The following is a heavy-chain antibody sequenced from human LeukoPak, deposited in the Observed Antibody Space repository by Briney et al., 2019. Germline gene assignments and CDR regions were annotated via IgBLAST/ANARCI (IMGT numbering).Heavy chain of an antibody. CDR3: ARDHIVATIALDY. CDR1: GFTFSSYA. Sequence: GGSLRLSCAASGFTFSSYAMHWVRQAPGKGLEWVAVISYDGSNKYYADSVKGRFTTSRDNSKNTLYLQMNSLRAEDTAVYYCARDHIVATIALDYWGQGTLVTVSS. CDR2: ISYDGSNK. J-gene: IGHJ4*02. D-gene: IGHD5-12*01. V-gene: IGHV3-30*04.